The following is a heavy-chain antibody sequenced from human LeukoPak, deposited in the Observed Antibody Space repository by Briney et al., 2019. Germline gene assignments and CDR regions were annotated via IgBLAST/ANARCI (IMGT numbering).Heavy chain of an antibody. CDR3: ARDGHLDWLLYLGAGVFDY. V-gene: IGHV3-21*01. CDR1: GFTFSNYS. Sequence: PGGSLRLSCAASGFTFSNYSMNWARQAPGKGLEWVSSISSRSSYIYYADSVKGRFTISRDNAKNSLYLQMNSLRAEDTAVYYCARDGHLDWLLYLGAGVFDYWGQGTLVTVSS. J-gene: IGHJ4*02. D-gene: IGHD3/OR15-3a*01. CDR2: ISSRSSYI.